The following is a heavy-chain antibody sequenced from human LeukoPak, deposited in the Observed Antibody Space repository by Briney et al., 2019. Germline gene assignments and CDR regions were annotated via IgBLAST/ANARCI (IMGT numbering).Heavy chain of an antibody. V-gene: IGHV4-39*07. CDR2: IYYSGST. D-gene: IGHD3-22*01. Sequence: SETLSLTCTVSGGSVSRSGYFWGWIRQPPGKGLEWIGSIYYSGSTYYNPSLKSRVTISVDTSKNQFSLKLSSVTAADTAVYYCVSTYDTWGQGTLVTVSS. J-gene: IGHJ4*02. CDR1: GGSVSRSGYF. CDR3: VSTYDT.